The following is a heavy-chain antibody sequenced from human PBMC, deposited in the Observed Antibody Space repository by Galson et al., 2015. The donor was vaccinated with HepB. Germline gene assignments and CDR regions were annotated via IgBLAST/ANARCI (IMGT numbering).Heavy chain of an antibody. J-gene: IGHJ5*02. D-gene: IGHD6-19*01. CDR2: INPNSGGT. CDR3: ARDRIAVAHNWFDP. CDR1: GYTFTGYY. V-gene: IGHV1-2*02. Sequence: SVKVSCKASGYTFTGYYMHWVRQAPGQGLEWMGWINPNSGGTNYAQKFQGRVTMTRDTSISTAYMELSRLRSDGTAVYYCARDRIAVAHNWFDPWGQGTLVTVSS.